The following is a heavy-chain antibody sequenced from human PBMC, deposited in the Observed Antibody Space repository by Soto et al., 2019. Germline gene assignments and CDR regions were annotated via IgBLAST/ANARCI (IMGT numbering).Heavy chain of an antibody. J-gene: IGHJ5*02. V-gene: IGHV3-74*01. CDR3: ARAGYSSGWYSDWFDP. CDR2: INSDGSST. D-gene: IGHD6-19*01. CDR1: GFTFSRYW. Sequence: VGSLRLSCAASGFTFSRYWMHWVRQAPGKGLVWVSRINSDGSSTSYADSVKGRFTISRDNAKNTLYLQMNSLRAEDTAVYYCARAGYSSGWYSDWFDPWGQGTLVTVSS.